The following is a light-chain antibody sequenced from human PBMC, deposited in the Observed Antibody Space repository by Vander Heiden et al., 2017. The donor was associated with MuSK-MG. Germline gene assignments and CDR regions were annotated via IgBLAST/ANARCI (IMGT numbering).Light chain of an antibody. J-gene: IGKJ3*01. CDR3: QQRSDWLFT. Sequence: EIVLTQSPATLSLSPGERATLSCRASQSVSSYLAWYQQKPGQAPRLLMYDTSNRATGIPARFSGSGSGTDFTLTISSLEPEDFAVYYCQQRSDWLFTFGHGTKVDIK. V-gene: IGKV3-11*01. CDR2: DTS. CDR1: QSVSSY.